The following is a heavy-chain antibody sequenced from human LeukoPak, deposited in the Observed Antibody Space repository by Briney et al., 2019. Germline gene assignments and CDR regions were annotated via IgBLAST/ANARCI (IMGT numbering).Heavy chain of an antibody. CDR2: IYYSGST. CDR1: GGSISSYY. J-gene: IGHJ4*02. Sequence: TASETLSLTCTVSGGSISSYYWSWIRQPPGKGLEWIGYIYYSGSTNYNPSLKSRATISVDTSKNQFSLKLSSVTAADTAVYYCARSVVVVAATPGYYFDYWGQGTLVTVSS. V-gene: IGHV4-59*01. D-gene: IGHD2-15*01. CDR3: ARSVVVVAATPGYYFDY.